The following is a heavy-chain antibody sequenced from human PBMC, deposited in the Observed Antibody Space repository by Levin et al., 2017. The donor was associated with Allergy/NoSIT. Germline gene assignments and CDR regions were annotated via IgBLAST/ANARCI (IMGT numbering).Heavy chain of an antibody. Sequence: SCAASGFTFSNAWMSWVRQAPGKGLEWVGRIKSKTDGGTTDYAAPVKGRFTISRDDSKNTLYLQMNSLKTEDTAVYYCTTDTMIVVVYNYWYFDLWGRGTLVTVSS. CDR3: TTDTMIVVVYNYWYFDL. V-gene: IGHV3-15*01. D-gene: IGHD3-22*01. CDR1: GFTFSNAW. CDR2: IKSKTDGGTT. J-gene: IGHJ2*01.